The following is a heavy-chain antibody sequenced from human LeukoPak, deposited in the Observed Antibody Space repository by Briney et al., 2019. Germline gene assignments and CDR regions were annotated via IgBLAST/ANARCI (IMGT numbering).Heavy chain of an antibody. J-gene: IGHJ4*02. V-gene: IGHV3-66*01. CDR2: IYSGGST. CDR3: ARYYRYYFDY. D-gene: IGHD3-10*01. CDR1: AFTVSSNY. Sequence: AGGSLRLSCAASAFTVSSNYMSWVRQAPGKGLEWVSVIYSGGSTYYADSVKGRFTISRDNSKNTLYLQMNSLRAEDTAVYYCARYYRYYFDYWGQGTLVTVSS.